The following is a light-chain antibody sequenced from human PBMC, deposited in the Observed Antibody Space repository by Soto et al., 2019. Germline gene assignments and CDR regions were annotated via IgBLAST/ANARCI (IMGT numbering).Light chain of an antibody. CDR1: QSISSW. CDR2: KAS. CDR3: QQYNSYST. J-gene: IGKJ2*01. V-gene: IGKV1-5*03. Sequence: DIQMTQSPSTLSASVGDRVTITCRASQSISSWLAWYQQKPGKAPKLLIYKASSLESGVPSRFSGSGSGTEFTLTISRLQSDDFATYYCQQYNSYSTFGQGTKREIK.